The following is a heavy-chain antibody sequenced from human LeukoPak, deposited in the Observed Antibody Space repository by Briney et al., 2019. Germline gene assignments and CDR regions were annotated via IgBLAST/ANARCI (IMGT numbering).Heavy chain of an antibody. D-gene: IGHD2-15*01. CDR1: GFTFSSSA. Sequence: GGSLRLSCAASGFTFSSSAMSWVRQAPGKGLEWVSAISNNGGYTYYADSVQGRFTISRDNSKSTLCLKMNSLRAEDTAVYYCAKQLGYCSDGSCYFPYWGQGTLVTVSS. V-gene: IGHV3-23*01. CDR2: ISNNGGYT. CDR3: AKQLGYCSDGSCYFPY. J-gene: IGHJ4*02.